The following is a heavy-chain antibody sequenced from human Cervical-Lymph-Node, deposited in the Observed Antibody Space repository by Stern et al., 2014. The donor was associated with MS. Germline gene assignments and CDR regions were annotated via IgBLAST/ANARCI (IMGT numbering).Heavy chain of an antibody. CDR2: IKSKKDGETS. V-gene: IGHV3-15*01. D-gene: IGHD4-23*01. J-gene: IGHJ4*02. CDR3: ARGGGVNDY. CDR1: GFPFNTAW. Sequence: AQLVQSGGDLVKPGGSLRLSCVASGFPFNTAWMRWVRQVPGRGLEWVGRIKSKKDGETSDYAAPGIGRFTISRDDSKNTLYLQMNSLKTEDTALYYCARGGGVNDYWGQGTLVAVSS.